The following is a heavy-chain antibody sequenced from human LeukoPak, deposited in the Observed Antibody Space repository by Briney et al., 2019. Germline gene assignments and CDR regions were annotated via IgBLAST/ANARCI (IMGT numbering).Heavy chain of an antibody. CDR1: GFTFSNYS. CDR2: ITSSGGET. D-gene: IGHD2/OR15-2a*01. CDR3: ARDRGQVYAPVGSGTHAY. J-gene: IGHJ4*02. V-gene: IGHV3-23*01. Sequence: GGSLRLSCAASGFTFSNYSMSWVRQTPGKGLEWVSSITSSGGETHYAVSVKGRFRISRDNSKNTLFLQLSNLRVEDTAVYVCARDRGQVYAPVGSGTHAYWGQGTMVAVAS.